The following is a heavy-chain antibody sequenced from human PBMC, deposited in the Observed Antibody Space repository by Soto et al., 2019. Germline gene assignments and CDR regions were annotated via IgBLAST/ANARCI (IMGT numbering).Heavy chain of an antibody. V-gene: IGHV1-18*01. Sequence: KLQARATMTTDTSTNKAYMELRSLTSDDTAVYYCARGTSFDYWGQGTLVTVSS. J-gene: IGHJ4*02. CDR3: ARGTSFDY.